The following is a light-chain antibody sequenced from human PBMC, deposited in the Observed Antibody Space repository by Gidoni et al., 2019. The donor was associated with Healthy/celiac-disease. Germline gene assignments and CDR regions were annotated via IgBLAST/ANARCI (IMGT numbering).Light chain of an antibody. CDR3: QQGYSTPRT. Sequence: DIQMTQSPSSLSAAVGDRVTITCRASQRISSYLNWYQQKPGKAPKLLIYAASSLQSGVPSRFSGSESGTDFTLTISSLQPEDFATYYCQQGYSTPRTFGQGTKLEIK. CDR2: AAS. J-gene: IGKJ2*01. V-gene: IGKV1-39*01. CDR1: QRISSY.